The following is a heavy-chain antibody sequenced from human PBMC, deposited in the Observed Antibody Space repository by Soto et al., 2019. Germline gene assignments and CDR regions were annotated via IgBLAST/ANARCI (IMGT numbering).Heavy chain of an antibody. CDR1: GFTFSSYA. D-gene: IGHD2-15*01. Sequence: QVQLAESGGGVVQPGRSLRLSCAASGFTFSSYAMHWVRQAPGKGLEWVAVISYDGSNKYYADSVKGRFTISRDNSKNTLYLQMNSLRAEDTAVYYCARQDIVKYYFDYWGQGTLVTVSS. V-gene: IGHV3-30-3*01. CDR3: ARQDIVKYYFDY. J-gene: IGHJ4*02. CDR2: ISYDGSNK.